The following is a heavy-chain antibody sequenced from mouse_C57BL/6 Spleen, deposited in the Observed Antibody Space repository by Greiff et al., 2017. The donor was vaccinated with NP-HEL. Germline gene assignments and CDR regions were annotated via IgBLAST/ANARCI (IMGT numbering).Heavy chain of an antibody. CDR1: GYTFTDYY. CDR2: INPNNGGT. CDR3: ASPAYYSNYIAY. Sequence: VQLQQSGPELVKPGASVKISCKASGYTFTDYYMNWVKQSHGKSLEWIGDINPNNGGTSYNQKFKGKATLTVDKSSSTAYMELRSLTSEDSAVYYCASPAYYSNYIAYWGQGTLVTVSA. J-gene: IGHJ3*01. D-gene: IGHD2-5*01. V-gene: IGHV1-26*01.